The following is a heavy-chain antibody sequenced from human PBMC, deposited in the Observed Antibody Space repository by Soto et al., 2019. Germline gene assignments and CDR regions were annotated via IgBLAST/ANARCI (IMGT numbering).Heavy chain of an antibody. CDR1: AGSISSDGYY. D-gene: IGHD5-18*01. J-gene: IGHJ4*02. Sequence: QVQLQESGPGLVKPSQTLSLTCTVTAGSISSDGYYWSWIRQYPGKGLEWIGYIYYSGSTYYNPSLKSRVTMSVDTSKNQFSLRLSSVTAAHTAVYYGSRAGTSMLGSSDHWGQGTLVTVSS. CDR3: SRAGTSMLGSSDH. CDR2: IYYSGST. V-gene: IGHV4-31*03.